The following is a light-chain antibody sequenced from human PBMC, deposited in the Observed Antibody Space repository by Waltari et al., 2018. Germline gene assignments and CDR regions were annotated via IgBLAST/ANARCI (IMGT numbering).Light chain of an antibody. CDR1: PSLLHSNGYNY. Sequence: DIVMTQSPLSLPVTPGEPAYISCRSSPSLLHSNGYNYLDWYLQKPGQSPQLLIYLGSNRASGVPDRFSGSGSGTDFTLKISRVEAEDVGVYYCMQALQTPITFGQGTRLEIK. CDR2: LGS. CDR3: MQALQTPIT. V-gene: IGKV2-28*01. J-gene: IGKJ5*01.